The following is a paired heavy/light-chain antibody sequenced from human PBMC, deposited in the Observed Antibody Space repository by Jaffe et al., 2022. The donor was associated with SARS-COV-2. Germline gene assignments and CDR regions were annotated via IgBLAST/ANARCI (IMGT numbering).Light chain of an antibody. CDR3: SSYAGRNNWV. J-gene: IGLJ3*02. CDR1: SSDVGGYNY. Sequence: QSALTQPPSASGSPGQSVTISCTGTSSDVGGYNYVSWYQQHPGKAAKLMIYEVSKRPSGVPDRFSGSKSANTASLTVSGLQAEDEADYYCSSYAGRNNWVFGGGTKLTVL. CDR2: EVS. V-gene: IGLV2-8*01.
Heavy chain of an antibody. Sequence: EVQLLESGGGLVQPGGSLRLSCAASGFTLSSYAMSWVRQAPGKGLEWVSGISGSGGSTYYADSVKGRFTISRDISKNTLYLQMNSLRAEDTAIYNCARYYQNYYYYGMDVWGQGTTVTVSS. V-gene: IGHV3-23*01. CDR2: ISGSGGST. CDR3: ARYYQNYYYYGMDV. J-gene: IGHJ6*02. CDR1: GFTLSSYA. D-gene: IGHD3-10*01.